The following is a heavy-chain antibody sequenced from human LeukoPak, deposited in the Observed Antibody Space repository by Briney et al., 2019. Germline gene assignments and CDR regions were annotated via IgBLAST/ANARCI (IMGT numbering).Heavy chain of an antibody. V-gene: IGHV1-24*01. D-gene: IGHD6-19*01. CDR1: GYTLTELS. CDR3: ATGGGRVAVAGYFDY. Sequence: ASVKVSCKVSGYTLTELSMHWVRQAPGKGLEWMGGFDPEDGETIYALKFQGRVTMTEDTSTDTAYMELSSLRSEDTAVYYCATGGGRVAVAGYFDYWGQGTLVTVSS. J-gene: IGHJ4*02. CDR2: FDPEDGET.